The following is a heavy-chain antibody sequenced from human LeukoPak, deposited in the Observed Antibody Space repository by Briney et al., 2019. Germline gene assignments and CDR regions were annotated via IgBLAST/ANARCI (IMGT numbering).Heavy chain of an antibody. V-gene: IGHV1-3*01. CDR3: AKSSTVGNGDLDY. CDR2: INAGNGNT. Sequence: ASVKVSCKASGYTFTSYAMHWVRQAPGQRLEWMGWINAGNGNTKYSQKFQGRVTITRDTSASTAYMELSSLRSEDTAVYYCAKSSTVGNGDLDYWGQGTLVTVSS. CDR1: GYTFTSYA. D-gene: IGHD4-17*01. J-gene: IGHJ4*02.